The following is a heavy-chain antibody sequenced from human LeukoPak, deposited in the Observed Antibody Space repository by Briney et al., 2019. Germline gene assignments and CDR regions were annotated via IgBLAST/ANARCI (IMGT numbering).Heavy chain of an antibody. CDR1: GYTLTELS. CDR3: ATALGDYVWGSYRYFYFDY. J-gene: IGHJ4*02. D-gene: IGHD3-16*02. Sequence: ASVKVSCKVSGYTLTELSMHWVRQAPGKGLGWMGGFDPEDGETIYAQKFQGRVTMTEDTSTDTAYMELSSLRSEDTAVYYCATALGDYVWGSYRYFYFDYWGQGTLVTVSS. CDR2: FDPEDGET. V-gene: IGHV1-24*01.